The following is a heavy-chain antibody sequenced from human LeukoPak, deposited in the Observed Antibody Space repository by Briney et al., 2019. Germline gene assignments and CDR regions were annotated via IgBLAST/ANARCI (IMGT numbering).Heavy chain of an antibody. J-gene: IGHJ5*02. D-gene: IGHD6-13*01. V-gene: IGHV1-2*02. CDR1: GYTFTGYY. CDR3: ARDFAYSSSWYGGPYWFDP. CDR2: INPNSGGT. Sequence: EASVKVSCKASGYTFTGYYMHWVRQAPGQGLEWIGWINPNSGGTNYAQKFTGRVTMPREASISTAYMELSRLRSDETAVYYCARDFAYSSSWYGGPYWFDPWGQGTLVTVSS.